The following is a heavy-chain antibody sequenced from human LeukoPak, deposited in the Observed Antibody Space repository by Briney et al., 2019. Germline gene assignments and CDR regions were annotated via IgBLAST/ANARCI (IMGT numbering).Heavy chain of an antibody. CDR2: ISSTGSYI. CDR3: ARGVGTSSSLAY. Sequence: GGSLRLSCAASGFNLNSYMLNWVRQAPGKGLEWVSSISSTGSYIYHADSVKGRFTISRDDAKDSVYLQMNSLRAEDTAVYYCARGVGTSSSLAYWGPGTLVTVSS. V-gene: IGHV3-21*01. D-gene: IGHD1-26*01. CDR1: GFNLNSYM. J-gene: IGHJ4*02.